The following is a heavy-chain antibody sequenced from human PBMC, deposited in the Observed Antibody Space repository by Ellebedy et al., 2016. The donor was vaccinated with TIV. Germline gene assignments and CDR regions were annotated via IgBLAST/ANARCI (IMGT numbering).Heavy chain of an antibody. D-gene: IGHD2-8*01. CDR2: IKSKSDGETT. V-gene: IGHV3-15*06. CDR3: ATLSYTSGADY. Sequence: GESLKISCAASGFSFSDAWMSWVRQAPGKGLEWVGRIKSKSDGETTHYAAPVKGRFTISRDDSENTLYLQMNSLKTEDTAVYYCATLSYTSGADYWGQGTLVTVSS. J-gene: IGHJ4*02. CDR1: GFSFSDAW.